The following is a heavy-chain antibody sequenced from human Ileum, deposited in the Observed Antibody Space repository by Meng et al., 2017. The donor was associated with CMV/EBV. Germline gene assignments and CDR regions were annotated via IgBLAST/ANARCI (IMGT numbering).Heavy chain of an antibody. CDR2: ISGSGRDAGTT. CDR1: GFTFSNYA. D-gene: IGHD2-2*01. Sequence: GGSLRLSCEASGFTFSNYAMSWVRQAPGKGLEHVSVISGSGRDAGTTYYADSVKGRFTISRDDSKNTLYLQMNSLRAEDTAVYYCAKSTPSQTDFWEWGQGTLVTVSS. V-gene: IGHV3-23*01. CDR3: AKSTPSQTDFWE. J-gene: IGHJ4*02.